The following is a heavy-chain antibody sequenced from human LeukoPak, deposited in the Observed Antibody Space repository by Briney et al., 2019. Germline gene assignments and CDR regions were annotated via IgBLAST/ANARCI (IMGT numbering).Heavy chain of an antibody. D-gene: IGHD3-22*01. Sequence: SETLSLTCAVYGGSFSGYYWSWIRQPPGKGLEWIGYIYYSGSTNYNPSLKSRVTISVDTSKNQFSLKLSSVTAADTAVYYCARASYDSSGYYYFWDYWGQGTLVTVSS. CDR1: GGSFSGYY. J-gene: IGHJ4*02. CDR3: ARASYDSSGYYYFWDY. V-gene: IGHV4-59*01. CDR2: IYYSGST.